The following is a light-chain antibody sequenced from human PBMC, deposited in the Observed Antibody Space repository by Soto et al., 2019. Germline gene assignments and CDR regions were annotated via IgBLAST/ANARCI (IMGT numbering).Light chain of an antibody. Sequence: DIVMTQSPDSLAVSLGERATINCKSSQSVLHSSNNKNYLTWYQQKPGQPPKLLIYWASTRESGVPDRFSGSGSGTDFTLTISSLQAEDVAVYYCQQYYSSPWTFGRGTKVEIK. CDR2: WAS. CDR1: QSVLHSSNNKNY. V-gene: IGKV4-1*01. J-gene: IGKJ1*01. CDR3: QQYYSSPWT.